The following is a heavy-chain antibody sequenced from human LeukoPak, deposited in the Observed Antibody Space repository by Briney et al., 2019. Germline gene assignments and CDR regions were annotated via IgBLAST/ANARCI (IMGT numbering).Heavy chain of an antibody. CDR1: GFTFSTYS. Sequence: GGSLRLSCAASGFTFSTYSMNWVRQAPGKGLEWVAFIRYDGSNKYYADSVKGRFTISRDNSKNTLYLQMNSLRAEDTAVYYCANHWQLVVWGQGTLVTVSS. D-gene: IGHD6-6*01. V-gene: IGHV3-30*02. CDR3: ANHWQLVV. J-gene: IGHJ4*02. CDR2: IRYDGSNK.